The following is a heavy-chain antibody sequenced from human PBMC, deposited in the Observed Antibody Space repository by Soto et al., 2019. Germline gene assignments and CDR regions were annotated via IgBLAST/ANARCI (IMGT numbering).Heavy chain of an antibody. Sequence: SETLSLTCAVYGGSFSGYYWSWSRQPPGKGLEWIGEINHSGSTNYNPSLKSRVTISVDTPKNQFSLKLSSVTAADTAVYYCARGRVGIAAAQVAFDIWGQGTMVTVSS. V-gene: IGHV4-34*01. J-gene: IGHJ3*02. D-gene: IGHD6-13*01. CDR2: INHSGST. CDR3: ARGRVGIAAAQVAFDI. CDR1: GGSFSGYY.